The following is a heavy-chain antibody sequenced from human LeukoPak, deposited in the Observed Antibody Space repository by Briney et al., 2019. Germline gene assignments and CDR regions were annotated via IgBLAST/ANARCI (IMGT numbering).Heavy chain of an antibody. CDR2: IYYSGSA. J-gene: IGHJ4*02. CDR1: GGSISSGGYY. V-gene: IGHV4-61*08. Sequence: SETLSLTCTVSGGSISSGGYYWSWIRQPPGKGLEWIGYIYYSGSAYYNPSLKSRVAMSVDTSKNQFSLKLSSVSTADTAVYYCARAGGYSGYASNWGQGTLVTVSS. CDR3: ARAGGYSGYASN. D-gene: IGHD5-12*01.